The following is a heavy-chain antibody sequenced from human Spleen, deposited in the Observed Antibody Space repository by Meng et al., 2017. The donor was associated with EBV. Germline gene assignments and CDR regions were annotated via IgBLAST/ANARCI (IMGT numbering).Heavy chain of an antibody. J-gene: IGHJ4*02. D-gene: IGHD5-12*01. V-gene: IGHV1-3*01. CDR3: ASYTSKGYAVDY. CDR2: IYAGDGST. CDR1: GYTFSTSA. Sequence: VQLVQSGSEFKKPGASVKLSCKASGYTFSTSAMHWVRQAPGQRLEWMGWIYAGDGSTKYSQRLQDRVTITRDTSASTSYMELSSLGSEDTAVYYCASYTSKGYAVDYWGRGTLVTVSS.